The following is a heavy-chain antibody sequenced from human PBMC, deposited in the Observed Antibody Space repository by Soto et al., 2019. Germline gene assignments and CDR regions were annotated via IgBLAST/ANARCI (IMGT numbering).Heavy chain of an antibody. D-gene: IGHD5-12*01. J-gene: IGHJ4*02. CDR3: ARDLVATGPLDY. CDR2: IIPIFGTA. V-gene: IGHV1-69*06. CDR1: GRTFSSYA. Sequence: SVKVSCKASGRTFSSYAISWVRQAPGQGLEWMGGIIPIFGTANYAQKFQGRVTITADKSTSTAYMELSSLRSEDTAVYYCARDLVATGPLDYWGQGTLVTVSS.